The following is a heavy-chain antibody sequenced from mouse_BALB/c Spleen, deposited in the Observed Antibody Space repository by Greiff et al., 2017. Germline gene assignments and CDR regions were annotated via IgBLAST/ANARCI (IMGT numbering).Heavy chain of an antibody. CDR3: ARKGSRWVYAMDY. D-gene: IGHD4-1*01. J-gene: IGHJ4*01. CDR2: ILPGSGST. Sequence: VKVVESGAELMKPGASVKISCKATGYTFSSYWIEWVKQRPGHGLEWIGEILPGSGSTNYNEKFKGKATFTADTSSNTAYMQLSSLTSEDSAVYYCARKGSRWVYAMDYWGQGTSVTVSS. CDR1: GYTFSSYW. V-gene: IGHV1-9*01.